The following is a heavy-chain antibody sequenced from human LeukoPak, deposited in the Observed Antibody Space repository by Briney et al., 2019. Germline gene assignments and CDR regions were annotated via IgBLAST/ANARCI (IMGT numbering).Heavy chain of an antibody. CDR2: ISWNSGSI. CDR1: GFTFDDYA. CDR3: ATMGIIAARPKSDYYYYGMDV. Sequence: GGSLRLSCAASGFTFDDYAMPWVRQAPGKGLEWVSGISWNSGSIGYADSVKGRFTISRDNAKNSLYLQMNSLRAEDTALYYCATMGIIAARPKSDYYYYGMDVWGQGTTVTVSS. D-gene: IGHD6-6*01. J-gene: IGHJ6*02. V-gene: IGHV3-9*01.